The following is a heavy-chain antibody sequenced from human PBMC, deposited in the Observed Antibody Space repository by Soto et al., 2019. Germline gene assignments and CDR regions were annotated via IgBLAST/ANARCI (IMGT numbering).Heavy chain of an antibody. CDR3: ARAKLLWCGESLYLSWYDP. CDR1: GGSISSYY. Sequence: SETLSLTCTVSGGSISSYYWSWIRQPPGKGLEWIGYIYYSGSTNYNPSLKSRVTISVDTSKNQFSLKLSSVTAADTAVYYCARAKLLWCGESLYLSWYDPWGQGTLGNVSS. D-gene: IGHD3-10*01. J-gene: IGHJ5*02. V-gene: IGHV4-59*01. CDR2: IYYSGST.